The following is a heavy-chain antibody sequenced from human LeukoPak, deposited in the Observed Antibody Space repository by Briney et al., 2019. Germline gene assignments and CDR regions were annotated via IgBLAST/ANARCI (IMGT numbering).Heavy chain of an antibody. CDR1: GFTFTSYD. V-gene: IGHV1-8*01. J-gene: IGHJ5*02. D-gene: IGHD3-10*01. CDR2: MNPNNGNT. Sequence: ASVKVSCKASGFTFTSYDINWVRQASGQGLEWMGWMNPNNGNTGYAQKFQGRVTMTRDTSISTAYMELRGLRSEDTAVYYCARAFYGSGSYLYWFDPWGQGTLVTVSS. CDR3: ARAFYGSGSYLYWFDP.